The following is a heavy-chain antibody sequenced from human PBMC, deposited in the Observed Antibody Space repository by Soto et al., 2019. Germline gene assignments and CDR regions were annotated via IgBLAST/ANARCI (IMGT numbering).Heavy chain of an antibody. D-gene: IGHD6-19*01. CDR2: ISGSGGST. CDR1: GFTFSSYA. CDR3: ANLQWLVPSAAYCGMDV. J-gene: IGHJ6*02. V-gene: IGHV3-23*01. Sequence: GGSLRLSCAASGFTFSSYAMSWVRQAPGKGLEWVSAISGSGGSTYYADSVKGRFTISRDNSKNTLYLQMNSLRAEDTAVYYCANLQWLVPSAAYCGMDVWGQGTTVTVSS.